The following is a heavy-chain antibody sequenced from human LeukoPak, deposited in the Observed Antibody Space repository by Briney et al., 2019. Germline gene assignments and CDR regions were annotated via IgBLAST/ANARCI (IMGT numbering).Heavy chain of an antibody. D-gene: IGHD5-12*01. Sequence: GGSLRLSCAASRFTFGSYAMSWVRQAPGKGLEWVSFISPNADRTSKADSVEGRFAISRDNPKNTLYLQMNSLRAEDTAVYYCAREGRVDPSTHYYFDYWGQGTLVTVSS. CDR1: RFTFGSYA. CDR3: AREGRVDPSTHYYFDY. V-gene: IGHV3-23*01. J-gene: IGHJ4*02. CDR2: ISPNADRT.